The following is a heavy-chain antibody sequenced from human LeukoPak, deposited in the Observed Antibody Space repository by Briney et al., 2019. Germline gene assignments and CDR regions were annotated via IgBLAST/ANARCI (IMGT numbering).Heavy chain of an antibody. CDR2: VDHTGST. CDR1: DDSITMYY. Sequence: SETLSLTCSVSDDSITMYYWTWIRQPPGKGLEWIGYVDHTGSTNFNPSLNGRVSISRDTTNNLFSLRLRSVTAADTAVYYCAREYGPFGWYWFDPWGQGTLVTVSS. J-gene: IGHJ5*02. D-gene: IGHD3-10*01. CDR3: AREYGPFGWYWFDP. V-gene: IGHV4-59*01.